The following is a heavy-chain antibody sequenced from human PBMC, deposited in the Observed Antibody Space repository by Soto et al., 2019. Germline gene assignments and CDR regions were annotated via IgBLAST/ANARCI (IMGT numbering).Heavy chain of an antibody. CDR3: ARVPGP. J-gene: IGHJ5*02. Sequence: SETLSVTSAVSGGSISSGGYPWSWIRQPPGKGLEWIGYIYHSGSTYYSPSLKSRVTISVDRSKNQFSLKLSSVTAADTAVYYCARVPGPWGQGTLVTVSS. CDR1: GGSISSGGYP. D-gene: IGHD7-27*01. V-gene: IGHV4-30-2*01. CDR2: IYHSGST.